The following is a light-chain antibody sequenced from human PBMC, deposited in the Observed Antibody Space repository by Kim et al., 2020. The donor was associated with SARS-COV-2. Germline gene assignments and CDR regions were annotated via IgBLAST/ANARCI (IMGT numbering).Light chain of an antibody. J-gene: IGLJ3*02. Sequence: SYELTQPPSVSVSPGQTASITCSGDKLGDKYACWYQQKPGQSPVLVIYQDSKRPSGIPERFSGSNSGNTATLTISGTQAMDEADYYCHAWDSSNPWVFGGGTQLTVL. V-gene: IGLV3-1*01. CDR3: HAWDSSNPWV. CDR1: KLGDKY. CDR2: QDS.